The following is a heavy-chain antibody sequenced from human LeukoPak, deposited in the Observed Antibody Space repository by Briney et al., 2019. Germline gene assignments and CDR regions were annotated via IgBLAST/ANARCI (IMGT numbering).Heavy chain of an antibody. CDR3: ARITMVRGVITAFDY. Sequence: GASLKISCKGSGYSFTSYWIGWVRQMPGKGLEWMGIIYPGDSDTRYSPSFQGQVTISADKSISTAYLQWSSLKASDTAMYYCARITMVRGVITAFDYWGQGTLVTVSS. CDR2: IYPGDSDT. J-gene: IGHJ4*02. V-gene: IGHV5-51*01. CDR1: GYSFTSYW. D-gene: IGHD3-10*01.